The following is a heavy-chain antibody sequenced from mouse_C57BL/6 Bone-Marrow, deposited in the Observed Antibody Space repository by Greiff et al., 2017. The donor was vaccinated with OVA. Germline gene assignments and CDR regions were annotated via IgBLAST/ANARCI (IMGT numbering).Heavy chain of an antibody. D-gene: IGHD1-1*01. Sequence: QVHVKQSGAELVRPGASVTLSCKASGYTFTDYEMHWVKQTPVHGLEWIGAIDPETGGTAYNQKFKGKAILTADKSSSTAYMELRSLTSEDSAVYYCTRYPVTTVVAGDYWGQGTTLTVSS. CDR1: GYTFTDYE. J-gene: IGHJ2*01. CDR3: TRYPVTTVVAGDY. V-gene: IGHV1-15*01. CDR2: IDPETGGT.